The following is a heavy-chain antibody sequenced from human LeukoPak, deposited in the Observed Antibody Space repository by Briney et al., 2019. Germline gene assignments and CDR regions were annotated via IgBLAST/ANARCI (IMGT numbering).Heavy chain of an antibody. V-gene: IGHV3-7*01. D-gene: IGHD3-3*01. CDR2: IKQDGNEK. J-gene: IGHJ4*02. CDR1: GFTFRTYW. CDR3: ARGDPIYDFWSGGDH. Sequence: GGSLRLSCAASGFTFRTYWMSWVRQAPGKGLEWVANIKQDGNEKYYVDSVKGRFTISRDNAKNSLDLQMNSLRAEDTAVYYCARGDPIYDFWSGGDHWGQGSLVSVSS.